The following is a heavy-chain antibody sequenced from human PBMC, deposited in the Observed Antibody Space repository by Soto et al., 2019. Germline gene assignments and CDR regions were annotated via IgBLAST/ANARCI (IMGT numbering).Heavy chain of an antibody. CDR2: IYPGDSYT. V-gene: IGHV5-51*01. CDR1: GKAFTGFW. J-gene: IGHJ6*02. Sequence: AESLTTSCKIAGKAFTGFWVGWVLQMPGRGLEWMGNIYPGDSYTRYTPPFQGQVTISADKSTNTAYLQWHSLQASDTAIYSCAKQDDRGALEIWGQGTKVTVSS. D-gene: IGHD1-26*01. CDR3: AKQDDRGALEI.